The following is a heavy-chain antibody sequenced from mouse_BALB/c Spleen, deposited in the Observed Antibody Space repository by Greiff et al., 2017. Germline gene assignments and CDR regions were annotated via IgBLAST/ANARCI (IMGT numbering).Heavy chain of an antibody. J-gene: IGHJ2*01. Sequence: EVQGVESGGGLVQPGGSMKLSCVASGFTFSNYWMNWVRQSPEKGLEWVAEISSGGSYTYYPDTVTGRFTISRDNAKNTLYLEMSSLRSEDTAMYYCARVTGPFDYWGQGTTLTVSS. D-gene: IGHD4-1*01. V-gene: IGHV5-9-4*01. CDR3: ARVTGPFDY. CDR1: GFTFSNYW. CDR2: ISSGGSYT.